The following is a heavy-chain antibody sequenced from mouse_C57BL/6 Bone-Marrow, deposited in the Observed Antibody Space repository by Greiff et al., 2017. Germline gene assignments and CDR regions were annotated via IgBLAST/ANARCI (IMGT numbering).Heavy chain of an antibody. V-gene: IGHV1-82*01. CDR3: ATPIYYDYDENYAMDY. CDR1: GYAFSSSW. Sequence: VQVVESGPELVKPGASVKISCKASGYAFSSSWMNWVKQRPGKGLEWIGRIYPGDGDTNYNGKFKGKATLTADKSSSTAYMQLSSLTSEDSAVYFCATPIYYDYDENYAMDYWGQGTSVTVSS. J-gene: IGHJ4*01. CDR2: IYPGDGDT. D-gene: IGHD2-4*01.